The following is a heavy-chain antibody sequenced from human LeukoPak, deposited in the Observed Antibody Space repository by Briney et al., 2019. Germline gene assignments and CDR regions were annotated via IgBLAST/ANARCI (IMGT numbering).Heavy chain of an antibody. J-gene: IGHJ4*02. D-gene: IGHD4-17*01. V-gene: IGHV3-30*02. Sequence: GGSLRLSCAASGFTFSSYGMHWVRQAPGKGLEWVAFIRYDGSNKYYADSVKGRFTISGDNSKNTLYLQMNSLRAEDTAVYYCAKDLTVTKGYFDYWGQGTLVTVSS. CDR3: AKDLTVTKGYFDY. CDR1: GFTFSSYG. CDR2: IRYDGSNK.